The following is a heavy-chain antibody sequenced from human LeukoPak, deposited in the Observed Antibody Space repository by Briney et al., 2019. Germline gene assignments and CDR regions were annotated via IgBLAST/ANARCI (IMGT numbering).Heavy chain of an antibody. CDR1: GDSFSSVTDY. Sequence: SETLSLTCTVSGDSFSSVTDYWAWIRQPPGKGLEWIASGDYSGGTYYNPSLESRVAISADMSKNQFSLKLTSATAADTAVYYCARDCSHRGLLWFGELYGIDYWGQGTLVTVSS. V-gene: IGHV4-39*07. CDR3: ARDCSHRGLLWFGELYGIDY. D-gene: IGHD3-10*01. J-gene: IGHJ4*02. CDR2: GDYSGGT.